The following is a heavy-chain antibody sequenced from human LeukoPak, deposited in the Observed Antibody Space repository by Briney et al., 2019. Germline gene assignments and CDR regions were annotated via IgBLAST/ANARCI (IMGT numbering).Heavy chain of an antibody. V-gene: IGHV1-2*02. CDR3: ARDLIDGLMVYAPNWFDP. CDR2: INPNSGGT. J-gene: IGHJ5*02. Sequence: ASLKVSCKASGYTFTGYYIHWVRQAPGLGLDWHAWINPNSGGTNYAQKFQGRVTMTRDTSISTAYMELSRLRSDDTAVYYCARDLIDGLMVYAPNWFDPWGQGTLVTVSS. D-gene: IGHD2-8*01. CDR1: GYTFTGYY.